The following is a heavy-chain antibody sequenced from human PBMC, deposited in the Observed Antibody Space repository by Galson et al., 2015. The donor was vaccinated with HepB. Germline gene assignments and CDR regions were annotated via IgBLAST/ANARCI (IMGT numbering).Heavy chain of an antibody. CDR2: ISGHRNTI. CDR3: ARERVMGWLQKSLGNRDP. V-gene: IGHV3-48*04. CDR1: GFSISGYS. D-gene: IGHD5-24*01. Sequence: SLRLSCAASGFSISGYSMNWVRQAPGKGLEWLSYISGHRNTIYYTDAVKGRFTISRDNAKNSLFLQMNSLRVEDTAVYYCARERVMGWLQKSLGNRDPWGQGTLVTVSS. J-gene: IGHJ5*02.